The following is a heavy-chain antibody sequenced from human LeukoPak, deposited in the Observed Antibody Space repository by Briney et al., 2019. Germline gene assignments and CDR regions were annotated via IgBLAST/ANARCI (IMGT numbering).Heavy chain of an antibody. V-gene: IGHV5-51*01. D-gene: IGHD6-19*01. Sequence: GESLKIFCKGSGYTFTSYWSGWVRQMPGEGVVWMGIVHGGDSDTRYSPSFQGQVTISTDKSISTAYLQWSSLKASDTAMYYCARYGSGWSSVYYYCMDVWGKGTTVTVSS. CDR2: VHGGDSDT. CDR1: GYTFTSYW. CDR3: ARYGSGWSSVYYYCMDV. J-gene: IGHJ6*04.